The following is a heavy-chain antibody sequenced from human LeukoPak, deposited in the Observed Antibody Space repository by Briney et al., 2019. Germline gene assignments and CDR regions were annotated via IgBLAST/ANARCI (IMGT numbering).Heavy chain of an antibody. V-gene: IGHV1-69*13. D-gene: IGHD2-2*02. CDR3: ARDLEGYCSSTSCYRGIDWFDP. J-gene: IGHJ5*02. CDR2: IIPVFGTA. CDR1: GGTFSSYA. Sequence: SVKVSCKASGGTFSSYAISWVRQAPGQGLEWMGGIIPVFGTANYAQKFQGRVTITADESTSTAYMELSSLRSEDTAVYYCARDLEGYCSSTSCYRGIDWFDPWGQGTLVTVSS.